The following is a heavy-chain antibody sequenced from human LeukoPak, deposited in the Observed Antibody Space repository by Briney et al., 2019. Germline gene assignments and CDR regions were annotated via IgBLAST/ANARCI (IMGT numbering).Heavy chain of an antibody. CDR2: IYYRGST. J-gene: IGHJ6*02. V-gene: IGHV4-61*08. D-gene: IGHD7-27*01. Sequence: SETLSLTCTVSGGSISSGGYYWSWIRQPPGKGLEWIGYIYYRGSTNYNPSLTSRITISVDTSKNQFSLKLRSVTAADTAVYYCARDSSGDNYYGMDVWGQGTTVTVSS. CDR3: ARDSSGDNYYGMDV. CDR1: GGSISSGGYY.